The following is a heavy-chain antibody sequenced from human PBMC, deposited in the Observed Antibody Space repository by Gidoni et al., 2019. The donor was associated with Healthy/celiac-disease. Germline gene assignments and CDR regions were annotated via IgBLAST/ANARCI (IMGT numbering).Heavy chain of an antibody. J-gene: IGHJ4*02. Sequence: QVQLVQSGAEVKKPGSSVKVSCKASGGPFSNSAISWVRQAPGQGLEWMGGIFPICGTANYAQKFQGRVTITADESTSTAYMELSSLRSEDTAVYYCAGSRGRTITSLDYWGQGTLVTVSS. CDR3: AGSRGRTITSLDY. CDR2: IFPICGTA. D-gene: IGHD5-12*01. CDR1: GGPFSNSA. V-gene: IGHV1-69*01.